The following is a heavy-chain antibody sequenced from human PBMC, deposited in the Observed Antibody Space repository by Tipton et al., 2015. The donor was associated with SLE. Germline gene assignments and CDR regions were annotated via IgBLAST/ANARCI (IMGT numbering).Heavy chain of an antibody. CDR1: GYSISSGYY. CDR3: AGATYYYDSSGSYYFDY. Sequence: TLSLTCAVSGYSISSGYYWGWIRPPPGKGLEWIGSIYHSGSTYYNPSLKSRVTISVDTSKNQFSLKLSSVTAADTAVYYCAGATYYYDSSGSYYFDYWGQGTLVTVSS. D-gene: IGHD3-22*01. J-gene: IGHJ4*02. V-gene: IGHV4-38-2*01. CDR2: IYHSGST.